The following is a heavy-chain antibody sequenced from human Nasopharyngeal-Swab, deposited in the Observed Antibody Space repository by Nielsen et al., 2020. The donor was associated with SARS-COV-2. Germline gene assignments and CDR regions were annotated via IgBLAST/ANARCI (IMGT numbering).Heavy chain of an antibody. D-gene: IGHD5-12*01. V-gene: IGHV1-18*04. J-gene: IGHJ4*02. CDR3: AKGRYSGYSAFDC. Sequence: ASVKVSCKASGYTFTNFGIGWLRQAPGEGLEWMGWISAYNGYTNYAQNLQGRVTMTADTSTDTAYMELRSLKSDDTAVYYCAKGRYSGYSAFDCWGQGTLVTVSS. CDR1: GYTFTNFG. CDR2: ISAYNGYT.